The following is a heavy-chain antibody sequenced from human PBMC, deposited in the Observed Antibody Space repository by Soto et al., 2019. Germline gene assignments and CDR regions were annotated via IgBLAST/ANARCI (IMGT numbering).Heavy chain of an antibody. Sequence: PSETLSLTCTVSGGSISSGGYFWSWIRQHPGKGPEWIGYTYYSGITYYNPSLKSRATISIDASNNQFSLKLSSVTAADTAVYYCARGRPDTALIASWGQGTLVTVSS. CDR2: TYYSGIT. J-gene: IGHJ5*02. CDR3: ARGRPDTALIAS. CDR1: GGSISSGGYF. V-gene: IGHV4-31*03. D-gene: IGHD5-18*01.